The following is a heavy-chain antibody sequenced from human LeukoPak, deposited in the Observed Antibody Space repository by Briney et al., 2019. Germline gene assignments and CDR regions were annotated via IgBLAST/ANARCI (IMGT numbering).Heavy chain of an antibody. CDR3: AKGGV. V-gene: IGHV3-23*01. Sequence: GGSLRLSCAASGFTFSSYTMSWVRQAPGKGPEWVSGIGNSGDRTFYADSVKGRFTISRDNSKNTLYLQMNSLRVEDTALYYCAKGGVWGQGIAVTVSS. J-gene: IGHJ6*02. CDR2: IGNSGDRT. CDR1: GFTFSSYT.